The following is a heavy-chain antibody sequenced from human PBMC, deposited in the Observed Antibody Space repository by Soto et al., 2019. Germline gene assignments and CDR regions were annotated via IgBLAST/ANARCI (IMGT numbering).Heavy chain of an antibody. CDR3: ARDRSMDGYNSRSFDY. Sequence: QVQLVQSGAEVKKPGSSVKVSCKASGGTFSSLGFNWVRQAPGQGIEWMGGIIPLFGTANYAEKFQGIVTISADEGTSTASMELIGLRSADTAIYYCARDRSMDGYNSRSFDYWGQGTLVTVS. J-gene: IGHJ4*02. CDR1: GGTFSSLG. D-gene: IGHD5-12*01. V-gene: IGHV1-69*01. CDR2: IIPLFGTA.